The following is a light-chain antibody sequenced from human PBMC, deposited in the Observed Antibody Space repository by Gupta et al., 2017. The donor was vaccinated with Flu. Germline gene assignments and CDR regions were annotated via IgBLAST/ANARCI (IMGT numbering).Light chain of an antibody. V-gene: IGKV1-39*01. CDR3: QQSDDIPRT. CDR1: QSISTY. J-gene: IGKJ1*01. Sequence: DIQMTQSPSSLSASVGDRVTITCRASQSISTYLNWYQHTPGKAPKVVIHAASTLQSGVPARFSGSGSGTDFTLTISSLRPEDFATYYCQQSDDIPRTFGQGTKVAI. CDR2: AAS.